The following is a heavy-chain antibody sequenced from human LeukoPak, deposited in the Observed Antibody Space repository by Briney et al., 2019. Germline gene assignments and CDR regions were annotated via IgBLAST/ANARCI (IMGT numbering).Heavy chain of an antibody. V-gene: IGHV3-9*01. D-gene: IGHD3-10*02. CDR2: ISWNSDDI. Sequence: GGSLRLSCAASGFSFDYYGMHWVRQAPGKGLEWVSGISWNSDDIGYADSVRGRFTISRDSGRKSVYLQMNSLTTDDTAFYFCAKELDTMFFDYWGQGALVTVSS. CDR3: AKELDTMFFDY. J-gene: IGHJ4*02. CDR1: GFSFDYYG.